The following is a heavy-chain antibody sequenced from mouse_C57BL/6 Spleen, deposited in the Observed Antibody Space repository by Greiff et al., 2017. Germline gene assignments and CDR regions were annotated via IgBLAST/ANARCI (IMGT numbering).Heavy chain of an antibody. V-gene: IGHV1-5*01. CDR2: IYPGNSDT. Sequence: VQLQQSGTVLARPGASVKMSCKTSGYTFTSYWMHWVKQRPGQGLEWIGAIYPGNSDTSYNQKFKGKAKLTAVTSASTAYMELSSLTHEDSAVYYCTRWFYYGSSRAMDYWGQGTSVTVSS. CDR3: TRWFYYGSSRAMDY. CDR1: GYTFTSYW. J-gene: IGHJ4*01. D-gene: IGHD1-1*01.